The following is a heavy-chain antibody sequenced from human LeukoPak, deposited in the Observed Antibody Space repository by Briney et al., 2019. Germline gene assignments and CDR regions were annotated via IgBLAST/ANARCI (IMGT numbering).Heavy chain of an antibody. J-gene: IGHJ4*02. CDR2: INHSGST. CDR1: GGSFSGYY. Sequence: PSETLSLTCAVSGGSFSGYYWSWIRQPPGKGLEWIGEINHSGSTNYNPSLKSRVTISVDTSKNQFSLKLSSVTAADTAVYYCAREPYYYGSGSYYSFDYWGQGTLVTVSS. D-gene: IGHD3-10*01. V-gene: IGHV4-34*01. CDR3: AREPYYYGSGSYYSFDY.